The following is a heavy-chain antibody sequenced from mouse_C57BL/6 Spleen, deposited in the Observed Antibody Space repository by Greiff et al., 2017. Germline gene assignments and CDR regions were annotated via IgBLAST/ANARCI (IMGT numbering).Heavy chain of an antibody. CDR2: ISDGGSYT. CDR3: ARDGGSSPYWYFDV. D-gene: IGHD1-1*01. V-gene: IGHV5-4*01. CDR1: GFTFSSYA. Sequence: EVTLVESGGGLVKPGGSLKLSCAASGFTFSSYAMSWVRQTPEKRLEWVATISDGGSYTYYPDNVKGRFTISRDNAKNNLYLQMSHLKSEDTAMYYCARDGGSSPYWYFDVWGTGTTVTVSS. J-gene: IGHJ1*03.